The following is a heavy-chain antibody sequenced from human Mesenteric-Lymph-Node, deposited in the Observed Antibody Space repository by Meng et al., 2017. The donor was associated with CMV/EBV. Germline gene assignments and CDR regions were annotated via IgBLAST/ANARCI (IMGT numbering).Heavy chain of an antibody. CDR1: GYTFTGYY. Sequence: ASVKVSCKASGYTFTGYYMHWVRQAPGQGLEWMGWISAYNGNTNYAQQFQGRVTMTTDTSTSTAYLELRSLRSDDTAVYYCARVQDVTTIAVAGYPDYWGQGTLVTVSS. J-gene: IGHJ4*02. CDR2: ISAYNGNT. D-gene: IGHD6-19*01. V-gene: IGHV1-18*04. CDR3: ARVQDVTTIAVAGYPDY.